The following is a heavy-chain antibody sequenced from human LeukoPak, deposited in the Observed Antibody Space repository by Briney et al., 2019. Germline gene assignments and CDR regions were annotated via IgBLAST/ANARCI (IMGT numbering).Heavy chain of an antibody. CDR2: IFETGDT. CDR1: ASSLSVYY. V-gene: IGHV4-59*01. Sequence: PSETLSLTCSGSASSLSVYYWSWIRQSPGKGLEWIAYIFETGDTKYNPSLRARATISIDTSKSQFSLNLRSVTAADTAVYYCAREGGGYRFDYWGQGTLVTVSS. J-gene: IGHJ4*02. D-gene: IGHD5-12*01. CDR3: AREGGGYRFDY.